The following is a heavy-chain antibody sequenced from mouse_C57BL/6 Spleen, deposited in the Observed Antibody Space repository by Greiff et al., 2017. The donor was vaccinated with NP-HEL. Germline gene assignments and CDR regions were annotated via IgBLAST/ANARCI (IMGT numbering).Heavy chain of an antibody. V-gene: IGHV14-1*01. CDR3: TRIYYGSSNWYFDV. D-gene: IGHD1-1*01. J-gene: IGHJ1*03. CDR1: GFNIKDYY. Sequence: EVKLMESGAELVRPGASVKLSCTASGFNIKDYYMHWVKQRPEQGLEWIGRIDPEDGDTEYAPKFQGKATMTADTSSNTAYLQLSSLTSEDTAVYYCTRIYYGSSNWYFDVWGTGTTVTVSS. CDR2: IDPEDGDT.